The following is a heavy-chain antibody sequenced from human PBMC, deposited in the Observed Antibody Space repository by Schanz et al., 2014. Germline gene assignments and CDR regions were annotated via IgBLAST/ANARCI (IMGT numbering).Heavy chain of an antibody. CDR3: AKGMGYCSGGTCYDYYYYGLDV. J-gene: IGHJ6*02. Sequence: DVQLLESGGGLAQPGGSLRLSCAASGFTFNSYAMTWVRQAPGKGLEWVSSISHSGGSKYYADSVKGRFTISRDNSENTLYLQMNSLNAHDTAVVYCAKGMGYCSGGTCYDYYYYGLDVWGQGTTVTVSS. V-gene: IGHV3-23*01. CDR1: GFTFNSYA. CDR2: ISHSGGSK. D-gene: IGHD2-15*01.